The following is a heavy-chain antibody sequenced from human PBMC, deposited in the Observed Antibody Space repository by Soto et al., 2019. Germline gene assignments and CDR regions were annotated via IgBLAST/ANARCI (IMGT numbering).Heavy chain of an antibody. J-gene: IGHJ4*02. V-gene: IGHV3-33*01. CDR3: ATTGPY. CDR1: GFTFSSYG. CDR2: IWFDGSNK. Sequence: QVQLVESGGGVVQPGRSLRLSCAASGFTFSSYGMHWVRQGPGKGLEWVAVIWFDGSNKFYADSVKGRFTISRDNSKNTVSLQMTSLRDEDSAAYYCATTGPYWGQGTLVTVSS.